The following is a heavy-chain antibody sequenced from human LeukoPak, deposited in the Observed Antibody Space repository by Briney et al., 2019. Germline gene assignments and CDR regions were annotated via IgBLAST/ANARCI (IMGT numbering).Heavy chain of an antibody. J-gene: IGHJ5*02. CDR2: IYPGESDT. CDR3: ARVQAAAFSNWFDP. V-gene: IGHV5-51*01. D-gene: IGHD6-13*01. CDR1: GYSFTSYW. Sequence: GESLKISCKGSGYSFTSYWIGWVRQMPGKGLEWMGIIYPGESDTKYSPSFQGQVTISADKSISTAYLQWGSLKASDTAMYYCARVQAAAFSNWFDPWGQGTLVTVSS.